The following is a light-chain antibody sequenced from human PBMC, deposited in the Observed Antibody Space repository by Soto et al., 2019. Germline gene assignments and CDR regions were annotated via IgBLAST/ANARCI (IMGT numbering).Light chain of an antibody. CDR3: GSWDSSLSAYV. CDR1: SSNIGGNS. V-gene: IGLV1-51*01. CDR2: DDD. J-gene: IGLJ1*01. Sequence: PGQRVTISCSGSSSNIGGNSVSWYQQLPGTAPKLLIYDDDKRPSGIPDRFSGSKSGTSATLGITGFQTGDEADYYCGSWDSSLSAYVFGTGTKVTVL.